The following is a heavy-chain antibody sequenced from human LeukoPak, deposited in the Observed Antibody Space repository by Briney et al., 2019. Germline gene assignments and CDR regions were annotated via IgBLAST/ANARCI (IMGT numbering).Heavy chain of an antibody. CDR3: ARETTTLDY. CDR1: GFTFNNAW. J-gene: IGHJ4*02. CDR2: IWYGGSNK. V-gene: IGHV3-33*08. D-gene: IGHD1-26*01. Sequence: PGGSLRRSCAASGFTFNNAWMNWVRQAPGKGLEWVAVIWYGGSNKFYADSVKGRFTISRDNSKNTLYLQMNSLRAEDTAVYYCARETTTLDYWGQGTLVTVSS.